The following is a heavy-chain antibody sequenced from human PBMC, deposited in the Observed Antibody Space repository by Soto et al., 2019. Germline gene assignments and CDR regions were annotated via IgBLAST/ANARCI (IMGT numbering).Heavy chain of an antibody. CDR2: TYYRSKWYN. CDR1: GDSVSSNSAA. J-gene: IGHJ6*02. Sequence: PSQTLSLTCAISGDSVSSNSAAWNWIRPSPSRGLEWLGRTYYRSKWYNDYAVSVKSRITINPDTSKNQFSLQLNSVTPEDTAVYYCARDSNYDFWSGYYHEGYYCGMAVWGQGTTVTSP. D-gene: IGHD3-3*01. V-gene: IGHV6-1*01. CDR3: ARDSNYDFWSGYYHEGYYCGMAV.